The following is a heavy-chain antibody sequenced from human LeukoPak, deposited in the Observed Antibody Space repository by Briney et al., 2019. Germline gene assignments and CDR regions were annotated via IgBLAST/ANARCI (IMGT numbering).Heavy chain of an antibody. CDR2: INPNSGGT. Sequence: GASVKVSYQASVYTFTDYYMQWVRQAPGQGLEWMGWINPNSGGTDYAQNFQGRVTLTRDTSLSTAYMELSRLGSDDTAVYFCARDLEVSSVNLGLDHGGEGTLVTVSS. CDR3: ARDLEVSSVNLGLDH. V-gene: IGHV1-2*02. J-gene: IGHJ5*02. CDR1: VYTFTDYY. D-gene: IGHD7-27*01.